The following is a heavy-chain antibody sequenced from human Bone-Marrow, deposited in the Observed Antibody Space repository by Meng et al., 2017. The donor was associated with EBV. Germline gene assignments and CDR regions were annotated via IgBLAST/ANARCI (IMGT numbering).Heavy chain of an antibody. V-gene: IGHV3-30-3*01. CDR3: ARDRPGITIFGSIDY. CDR2: ISYDGYNK. Sequence: QVHLVESGGGVVQPGSSLRLSCVASGFTFSTYVMHWVRQAPGKGLEWVADISYDGYNKYYADTVKGRFTISRDNSDDTLFLQMDSLRVEDTAVYYCARDRPGITIFGSIDYWGQGTLVTVST. CDR1: GFTFSTYV. D-gene: IGHD3-9*01. J-gene: IGHJ4*02.